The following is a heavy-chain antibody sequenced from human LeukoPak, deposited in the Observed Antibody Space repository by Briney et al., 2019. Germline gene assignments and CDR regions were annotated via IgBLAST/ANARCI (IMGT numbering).Heavy chain of an antibody. CDR3: AKDRIVGATTSYDYFDY. CDR1: GFTFSSYA. D-gene: IGHD1-26*01. Sequence: GGSLRLSCAASGFTFSSYAMNWVRQAPGKGLEWVSGISDSGDTTYYVDSVKGRFTISRDNSKNTLYLQMNSLRAEDTAVYYCAKDRIVGATTSYDYFDYWGQGTLVTVSS. CDR2: ISDSGDTT. V-gene: IGHV3-23*01. J-gene: IGHJ4*02.